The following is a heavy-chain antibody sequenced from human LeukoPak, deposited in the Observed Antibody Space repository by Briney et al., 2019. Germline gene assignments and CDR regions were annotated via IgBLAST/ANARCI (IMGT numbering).Heavy chain of an antibody. Sequence: GGPLRLSCAASGFTFSSYAMSWVRQAPGKGLEWVSAISGSGGSTYYADSVKGRFTISRDNSKNTLYLQMSSLRAEDTAVYYCAKPGAYYDILTGHFDYWGQGTLVTVSS. J-gene: IGHJ4*02. CDR1: GFTFSSYA. CDR2: ISGSGGST. V-gene: IGHV3-23*01. D-gene: IGHD3-9*01. CDR3: AKPGAYYDILTGHFDY.